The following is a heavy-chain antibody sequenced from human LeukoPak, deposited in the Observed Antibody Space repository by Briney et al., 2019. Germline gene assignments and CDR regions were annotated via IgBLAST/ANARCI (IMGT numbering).Heavy chain of an antibody. Sequence: SETLSLTCAVSGGSISSYYWSWIRQPPGKGLEWIGYIYYSGSTNYNPSLKSRVTISVDTSKNQFSLKLSSVTAADTAVYYCARPVGGYCSGGGCPRATFDIWGQGTRVTVSS. J-gene: IGHJ3*02. CDR2: IYYSGST. V-gene: IGHV4-59*01. CDR1: GGSISSYY. D-gene: IGHD2-15*01. CDR3: ARPVGGYCSGGGCPRATFDI.